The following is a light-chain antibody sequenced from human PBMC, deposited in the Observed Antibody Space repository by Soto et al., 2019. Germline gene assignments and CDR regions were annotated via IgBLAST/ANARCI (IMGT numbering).Light chain of an antibody. CDR3: QQYNSYRA. CDR1: QSISNW. CDR2: KAS. J-gene: IGKJ1*01. Sequence: DIQMTQSSSTLSASVGDRVTITCRASQSISNWLAWHQQKPGEAPKLLIYKASNLESGVPSRFSGSGSGTEFTLTISSLQPDDFATYYCQQYNSYRAFGQGTKVDIK. V-gene: IGKV1-5*03.